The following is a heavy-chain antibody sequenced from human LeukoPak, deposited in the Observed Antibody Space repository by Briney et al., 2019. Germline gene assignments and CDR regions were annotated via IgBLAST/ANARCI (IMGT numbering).Heavy chain of an antibody. Sequence: GGSLRLSCAASGFTFSSYAMSWVRQAPGKGLEWVSAISGSGGSAYYADSVKGRFTLSRDNSKDTLYLQMNRLRAEDTAVYYCAKSGYSSGPTFSWGQGTLVTVSS. J-gene: IGHJ5*02. V-gene: IGHV3-23*01. D-gene: IGHD6-19*01. CDR2: ISGSGGSA. CDR3: AKSGYSSGPTFS. CDR1: GFTFSSYA.